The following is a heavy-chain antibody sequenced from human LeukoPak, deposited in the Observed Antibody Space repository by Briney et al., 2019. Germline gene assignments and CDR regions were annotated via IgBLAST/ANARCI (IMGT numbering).Heavy chain of an antibody. CDR2: SRNKANSYAT. CDR3: ARDDGGSYDC. J-gene: IGHJ4*02. D-gene: IGHD3-16*01. CDR1: GFXFSDYY. Sequence: PGGSLRLSCGASGFXFSDYYMDWVRQTPGKGLEWIGRSRNKANSYATEYVPSVKGRFTISRDAAKNSLYLEINSLRTEDTAVYYCARDDGGSYDCWGQGTLVIVSS. V-gene: IGHV3-72*01.